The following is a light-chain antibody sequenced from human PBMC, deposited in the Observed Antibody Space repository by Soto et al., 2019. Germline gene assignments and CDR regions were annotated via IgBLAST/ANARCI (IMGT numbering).Light chain of an antibody. V-gene: IGKV1-5*03. CDR3: QHYNSYSEA. CDR2: KAS. J-gene: IGKJ1*01. CDR1: QTISSW. Sequence: DIQMTQSPSTLSGSVGDRATITCRASQTISSWLAWYQQEPGKAPKLLIYKASTLKSGVPSRFSGSGSGTEFTLTISSLQPDDFETYYCQHYNSYSEALGQGTKVDI.